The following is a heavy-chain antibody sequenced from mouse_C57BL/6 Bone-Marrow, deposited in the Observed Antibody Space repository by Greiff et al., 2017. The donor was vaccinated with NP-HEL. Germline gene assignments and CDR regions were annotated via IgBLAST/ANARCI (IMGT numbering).Heavy chain of an antibody. J-gene: IGHJ3*01. CDR2: IDPSDSYT. D-gene: IGHD4-1*01. CDR1: GYTFTSYW. V-gene: IGHV1-50*01. Sequence: VQLQQPGAELVKPGASVKLSCKASGYTFTSYWMQWVKQRPGQGLEWIGEIDPSDSYTNYNQKFKGKATLTVDTSSSTAYMQLSSLTSEDSAVYYFARGLGRAWFAYWGQGTLVTVSA. CDR3: ARGLGRAWFAY.